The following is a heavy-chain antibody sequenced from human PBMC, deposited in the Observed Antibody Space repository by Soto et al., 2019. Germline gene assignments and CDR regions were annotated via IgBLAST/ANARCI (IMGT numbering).Heavy chain of an antibody. J-gene: IGHJ4*02. Sequence: QVQLVQSGAEVKKSGASVKVSCKASGYTFISYAMYWVRQAPGQGLEWMGIISPRDGTASYAQIFQGRVPLTRETSTRTVYMELSSVRSEDTAVYYCARGGGTLDYWGQGTLVTVSS. V-gene: IGHV1-46*01. CDR3: ARGGGTLDY. CDR2: ISPRDGTA. CDR1: GYTFISYA.